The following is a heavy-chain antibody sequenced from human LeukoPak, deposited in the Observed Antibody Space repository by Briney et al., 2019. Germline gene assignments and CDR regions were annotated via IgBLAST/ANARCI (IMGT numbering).Heavy chain of an antibody. V-gene: IGHV3-23*01. CDR1: GFTFSSYA. D-gene: IGHD3-10*01. J-gene: IGHJ4*02. CDR2: ISGSGGST. CDR3: GRSLITMVRGVIAY. Sequence: GGSLRLSCAASGFTFSSYAMSWVRQGPGKGLEWVSAISGSGGSTYYADSVKGRFTISRDNSKNTLYLQMNSLRAEDTAVYYCGRSLITMVRGVIAYWGQGTLVTVSS.